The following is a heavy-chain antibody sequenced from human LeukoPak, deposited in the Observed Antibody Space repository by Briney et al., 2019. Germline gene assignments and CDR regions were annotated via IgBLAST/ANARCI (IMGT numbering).Heavy chain of an antibody. CDR2: INHSGST. CDR1: GGSFSGYY. J-gene: IGHJ6*03. Sequence: KPSETLSLTCAVYGGSFSGYYWSWIRQPPGKGLEWIGEINHSGSTNYNPSLKSRVTISVDTSKNQFSLKLSSVTAADTAVYYCARQGSINKMRAYYYYMDVWGKGTTVTISS. CDR3: ARQGSINKMRAYYYYMDV. V-gene: IGHV4-34*01. D-gene: IGHD1-14*01.